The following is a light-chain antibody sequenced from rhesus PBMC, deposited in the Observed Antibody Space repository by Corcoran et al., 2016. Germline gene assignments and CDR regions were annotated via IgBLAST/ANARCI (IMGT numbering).Light chain of an antibody. CDR3: QKYSSSPYS. V-gene: IGKV3-53*02. CDR1: QSVSSY. CDR2: GAS. J-gene: IGKJ2*01. Sequence: QVILTQSPATLSLSPGERATLSCRASQSVSSYLAWYQQKPGQAPKLLIYGASRRATGIPDRFSGSGSGTEVTLTISSREPEDFAVYYCQKYSSSPYSFGQGTKVEIK.